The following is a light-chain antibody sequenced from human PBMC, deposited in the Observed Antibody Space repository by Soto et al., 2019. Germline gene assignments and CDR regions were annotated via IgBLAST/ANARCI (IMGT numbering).Light chain of an antibody. Sequence: EIIMTQSPATLSVSQGERASLSCRASQSVSSNLAWYQQKPGQAPRLLIYAASTRATGISTRFSGSGSGTEFTLTISSLQSEDFAIYYCQQYTEWPPWTFGQGSKVDVK. V-gene: IGKV3-15*01. CDR2: AAS. CDR1: QSVSSN. J-gene: IGKJ1*01. CDR3: QQYTEWPPWT.